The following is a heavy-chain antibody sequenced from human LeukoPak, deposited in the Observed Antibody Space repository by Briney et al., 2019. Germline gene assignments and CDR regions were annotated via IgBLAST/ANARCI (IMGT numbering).Heavy chain of an antibody. J-gene: IGHJ6*04. CDR1: GFTFSSYA. CDR3: AELGITMIGGV. V-gene: IGHV3-64*01. CDR2: ISSSGGRT. Sequence: GGSLRLSCAASGFTFSSYAMHWVRQAPGKGLEYVSAISSSGGRTYYANSVKGRFTISRDNSKNTLYLQMGSLRAEDMAVYYCAELGITMIGGVWGKGTTVTISS. D-gene: IGHD3-10*02.